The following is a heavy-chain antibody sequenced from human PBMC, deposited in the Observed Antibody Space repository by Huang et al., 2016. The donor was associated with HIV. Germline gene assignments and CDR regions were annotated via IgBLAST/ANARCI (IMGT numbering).Heavy chain of an antibody. CDR2: VGSDRRDT. Sequence: QVQLVQSGGEVMQPGASVRVSCKASGYDFGSYGMSWVRQAPGQGRGWLGWVGSDRRDTSSAQKFQGRVTMTTDTSTTTTYMELRSLRSDDTAMYYCARDPYYSNRWKRNDASFLWGQGTMITVSS. D-gene: IGHD4-4*01. J-gene: IGHJ3*01. CDR1: GYDFGSYG. V-gene: IGHV1-18*01. CDR3: ARDPYYSNRWKRNDASFL.